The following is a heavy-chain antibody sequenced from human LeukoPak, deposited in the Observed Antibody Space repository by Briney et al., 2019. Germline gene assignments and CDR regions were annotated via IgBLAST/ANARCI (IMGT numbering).Heavy chain of an antibody. Sequence: SETLSLTCTVSGGSIISNVYYWAWIRQPPGKGLEWIGSVSYSRYTYYNPSLKSRVTISLDTSKNQFFLKLNSVTAADTAVYYCAKYSSSSRGYFDYWGQGTLVTVSS. J-gene: IGHJ4*02. V-gene: IGHV4-39*07. CDR2: VSYSRYT. CDR1: GGSIISNVYY. D-gene: IGHD6-6*01. CDR3: AKYSSSSRGYFDY.